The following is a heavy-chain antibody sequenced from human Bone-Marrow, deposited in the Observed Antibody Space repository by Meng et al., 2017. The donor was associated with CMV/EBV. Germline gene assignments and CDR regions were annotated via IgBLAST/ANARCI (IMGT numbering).Heavy chain of an antibody. CDR2: ISWNSGSI. J-gene: IGHJ6*02. D-gene: IGHD2-2*01. CDR1: GFTFDDYA. V-gene: IGHV3-9*01. Sequence: GGSLRLSCAASGFTFDDYAMHWVRQAPGKGLEWVSGISWNSGSIGYADSVKGRFTISRDNAKNSLYLQMNSLRAEDTALYYCAKAGGTAARESYYYYGMDVWGQGTTVNVAS. CDR3: AKAGGTAARESYYYYGMDV.